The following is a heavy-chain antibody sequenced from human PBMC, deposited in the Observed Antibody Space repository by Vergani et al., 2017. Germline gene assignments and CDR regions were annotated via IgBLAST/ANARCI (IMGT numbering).Heavy chain of an antibody. CDR3: ARELLTTGIPPGIFQH. J-gene: IGHJ1*01. V-gene: IGHV3-30-3*01. CDR1: GFTFSSYA. CDR2: ISYDGSNK. Sequence: QVQLVESGGGVVQPGRSLRLSCAASGFTFSSYAMHWVRQAPGKGLEWVAVISYDGSNKYYADSVKGRFTISRDNSKNTLYLQMNSLRAEDTAVYYCARELLTTGIPPGIFQHWGQGTLVTVSS. D-gene: IGHD4/OR15-4a*01.